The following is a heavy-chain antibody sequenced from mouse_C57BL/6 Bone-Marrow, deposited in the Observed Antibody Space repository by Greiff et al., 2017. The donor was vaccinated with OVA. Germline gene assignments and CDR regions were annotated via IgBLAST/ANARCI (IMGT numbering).Heavy chain of an antibody. CDR3: ARYGIYDGYHVLMDY. V-gene: IGHV1-26*01. CDR1: GYTFTDYY. J-gene: IGHJ4*01. D-gene: IGHD2-3*01. CDR2: INPNNGGT. Sequence: VQLQQSGPELVKPGASVKISCKASGYTFTDYYMNWVKQSHGKSLEWIGDINPNNGGTSYNQKFKGKATLTVDKSSSTAYMELRSLTSEDSAVYYCARYGIYDGYHVLMDYWGQGTSVTVSS.